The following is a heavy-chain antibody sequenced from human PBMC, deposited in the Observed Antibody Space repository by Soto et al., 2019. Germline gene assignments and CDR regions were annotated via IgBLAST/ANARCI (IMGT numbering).Heavy chain of an antibody. CDR2: ISGSGGTT. Sequence: GGSLRLSCAASGFTFSNYAMSWVRQAPGKGLEWVSAISGSGGTTYNADSVKGRFTISRDNSRNTLYLQMDSLRAEDTAVYYCAKFFVGTGGSSGWPWYFDHWGQGTLVTVSS. CDR1: GFTFSNYA. D-gene: IGHD6-25*01. CDR3: AKFFVGTGGSSGWPWYFDH. V-gene: IGHV3-23*01. J-gene: IGHJ4*02.